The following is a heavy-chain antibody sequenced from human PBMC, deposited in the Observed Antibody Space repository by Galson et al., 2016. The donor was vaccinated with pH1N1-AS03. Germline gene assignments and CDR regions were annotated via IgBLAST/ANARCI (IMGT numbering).Heavy chain of an antibody. V-gene: IGHV1-2*02. D-gene: IGHD2-15*01. CDR2: INPSSGGT. J-gene: IGHJ4*01. CDR1: GYTFSDYY. CDR3: ARDFHSSNV. Sequence: SCKASGYTFSDYYMHWVRQAPGQGLGWMGWINPSSGGTKSGQKFQGRVTMTTDTSISTASMEVTGLRGDDTAVYYCARDFHSSNVWGQGTLVTVSS.